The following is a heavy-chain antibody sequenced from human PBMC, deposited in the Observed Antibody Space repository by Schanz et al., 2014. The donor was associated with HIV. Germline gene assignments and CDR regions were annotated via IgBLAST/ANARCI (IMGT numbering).Heavy chain of an antibody. Sequence: QVRLAQSGAEVKRPGALVTVSCSAVGSTFPDIDINWVRRAAGQGLEWMAWINPKSGNTGYAQRFQGRVTVTMSTSKRTIYMELSGLTSEDTAVYYCASLVGATGLELDYWGQGTLVTVSS. J-gene: IGHJ4*02. CDR2: INPKSGNT. CDR3: ASLVGATGLELDY. D-gene: IGHD1-26*01. V-gene: IGHV1-8*01. CDR1: GSTFPDID.